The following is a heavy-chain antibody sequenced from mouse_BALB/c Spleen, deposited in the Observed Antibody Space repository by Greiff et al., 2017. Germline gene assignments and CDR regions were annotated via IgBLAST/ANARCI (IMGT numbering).Heavy chain of an antibody. CDR3: AVSYYRYDEAMDY. CDR1: GYAFSSSW. J-gene: IGHJ4*01. D-gene: IGHD2-14*01. CDR2: IYPGDGDT. V-gene: IGHV1-82*01. Sequence: QVQLKQSGPELVKPGASVKISCKASGYAFSSSWMNWVKQRPGQGLEWIGRIYPGDGDTNYNGKFKGKATLTADKSSSTAYMQLSSLTSVDSAVYFCAVSYYRYDEAMDYWGQGTSVTVSS.